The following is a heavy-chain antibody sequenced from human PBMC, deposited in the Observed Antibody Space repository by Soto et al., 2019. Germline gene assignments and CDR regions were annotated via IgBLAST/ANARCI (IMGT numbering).Heavy chain of an antibody. CDR2: IIPIFGTA. CDR3: ARGANYYDSSDYWRKAFDI. CDR1: GGTFSSYA. D-gene: IGHD3-22*01. Sequence: GASVKVSCKASGGTFSSYAISWVRQAPGQGLEWMGGIIPIFGTANYAQKFQGRVTITADESTSTAYMELSSLRSEDTAVYYCARGANYYDSSDYWRKAFDIWGQGTMVTVSS. V-gene: IGHV1-69*13. J-gene: IGHJ3*02.